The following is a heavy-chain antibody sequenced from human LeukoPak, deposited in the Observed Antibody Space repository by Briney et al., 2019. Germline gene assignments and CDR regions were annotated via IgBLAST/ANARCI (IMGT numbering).Heavy chain of an antibody. CDR1: GFTFSSYE. CDR2: ISSSGSTI. Sequence: GGSLRLSCAASGFTFSSYEMNWVRQAPGKGLEWVSYISSSGSTIYYADSVKGQFTISRDNAKNSLYLQMNSLRAEDTAVYYCARLYYDSSRLSTENDYWGQGTLVTVSS. V-gene: IGHV3-48*03. J-gene: IGHJ4*02. CDR3: ARLYYDSSRLSTENDY. D-gene: IGHD3-22*01.